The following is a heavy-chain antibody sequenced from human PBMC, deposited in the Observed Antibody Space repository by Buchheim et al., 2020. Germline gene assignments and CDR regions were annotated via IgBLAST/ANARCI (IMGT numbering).Heavy chain of an antibody. CDR2: INSDGSST. V-gene: IGHV3-74*01. CDR1: GSTFSSYW. J-gene: IGHJ4*02. Sequence: EVQLVESGGGLVQPGGSLRLSCAASGSTFSSYWMHWVRQAPGKGLVWVSRINSDGSSTSYADSVKGRFTISRDNAKNTLYLQMNSLRAEDTAVYYCAREVVPAAILGPNSYFDYWGQGTL. CDR3: AREVVPAAILGPNSYFDY. D-gene: IGHD2-2*02.